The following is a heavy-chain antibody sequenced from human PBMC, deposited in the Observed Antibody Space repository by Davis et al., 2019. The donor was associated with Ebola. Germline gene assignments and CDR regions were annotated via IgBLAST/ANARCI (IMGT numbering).Heavy chain of an antibody. CDR3: ATSRTFDY. CDR2: IKEDGSEK. D-gene: IGHD2-2*01. CDR1: GFTFSSYW. J-gene: IGHJ4*02. V-gene: IGHV3-7*03. Sequence: PGGSLRLSCAASGFTFSSYWMSWVRQAPGKGLEWVASIKEDGSEKYYLDSVKGRFTTSRDNAQNSLYLQMNSLRDEDTAVYYCATSRTFDYWGQGTLVTVSS.